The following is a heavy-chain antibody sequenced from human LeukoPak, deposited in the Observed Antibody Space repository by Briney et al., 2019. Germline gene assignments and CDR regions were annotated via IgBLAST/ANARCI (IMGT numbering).Heavy chain of an antibody. CDR3: AKDTWQFAPDYYYYMDV. J-gene: IGHJ6*03. V-gene: IGHV3-23*01. CDR2: ISGSGGST. CDR1: GFTFSSYA. D-gene: IGHD2-21*01. Sequence: GGSLRLSCAASGFTFSSYAMSWVRQAPGKGLEWVSAISGSGGSTYYADSVKGRFTISRDNSKNTLYLQMNSLRAEDTALYCAKDTWQFAPDYYYYMDVWGKGTTVTVSS.